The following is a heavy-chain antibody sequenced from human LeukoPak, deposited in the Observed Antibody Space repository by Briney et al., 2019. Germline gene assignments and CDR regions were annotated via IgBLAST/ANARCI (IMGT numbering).Heavy chain of an antibody. CDR1: GFTFSRYS. CDR3: TTVLTMVRRVIIKIPGYYYCYMDV. D-gene: IGHD3-10*01. Sequence: PAESLTLSCVVSGFTFSRYSMNWVRQAPGEGMEWVGCIKSITARTTKDYVAAGKGRLTISRDDSKNTLYLQMNSLKTEDTAVYYCTTVLTMVRRVIIKIPGYYYCYMDVWGKGTTVTVSS. CDR2: IKSITARTTK. J-gene: IGHJ6*03. V-gene: IGHV3-15*01.